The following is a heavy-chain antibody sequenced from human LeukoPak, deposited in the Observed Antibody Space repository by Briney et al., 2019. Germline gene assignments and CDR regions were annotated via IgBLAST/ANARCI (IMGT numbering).Heavy chain of an antibody. CDR1: GFTSGNYY. Sequence: GGPLKPSCPASGFTSGNYYMSWIRQAPGKGLEGFPYISSSGSTIYYADSVKGRFTISRDNAKNSLYLQMNSLRVEDTAVYYCARVSIAEAGYDAFDIWGQGTMVSVSS. CDR3: ARVSIAEAGYDAFDI. V-gene: IGHV3-11*04. J-gene: IGHJ3*02. CDR2: ISSSGSTI. D-gene: IGHD6-19*01.